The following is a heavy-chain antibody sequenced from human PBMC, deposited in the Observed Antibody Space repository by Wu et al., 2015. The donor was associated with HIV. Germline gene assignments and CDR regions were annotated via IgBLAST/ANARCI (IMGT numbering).Heavy chain of an antibody. Sequence: QVQLVQSGAEVKKPGSSVKVSCKTSGGTFSSYGVSWVRQAPGQGLEWMGGFTTIFGTANYAQKFQDRVTITADESTGTAYMELRSLRSEDTAVYYCARDPFSAQIGTDYYYYYYMDVWGKGTTVTVSS. CDR1: GGTFSSYG. D-gene: IGHD1-1*01. CDR3: ARDPFSAQIGTDYYYYYYMDV. CDR2: FTTIFGTA. V-gene: IGHV1-69*12. J-gene: IGHJ6*03.